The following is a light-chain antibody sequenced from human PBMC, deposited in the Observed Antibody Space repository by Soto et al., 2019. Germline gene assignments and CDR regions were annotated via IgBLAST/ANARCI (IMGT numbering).Light chain of an antibody. CDR3: ASWDDSLSGVL. CDR1: GSNIGSNT. J-gene: IGLJ2*01. V-gene: IGLV1-44*01. Sequence: QSVLTQPPSASGTPGQMVTISCSGSGSNIGSNTVDWYQQLPGAAPKLLIYSTNRRPSGVPDRFSASKSGTSASLAISGLRSDDEAAYYCASWDDSLSGVLFGGGTKLTVL. CDR2: STN.